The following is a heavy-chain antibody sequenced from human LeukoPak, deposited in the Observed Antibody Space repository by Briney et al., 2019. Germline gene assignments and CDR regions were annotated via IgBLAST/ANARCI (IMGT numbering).Heavy chain of an antibody. CDR1: GGTFSNYA. J-gene: IGHJ6*03. CDR3: ARGELWFGELSCMDV. Sequence: SVKVSCKASGGTFSNYAISWVRQAPGQGLEWMGGIIPIFGTANYAQKFQGRVTITAAKSTSTAYMELSSLRSEDTAVYYCARGELWFGELSCMDVWGKGTTVTVSS. V-gene: IGHV1-69*06. CDR2: IIPIFGTA. D-gene: IGHD3-10*01.